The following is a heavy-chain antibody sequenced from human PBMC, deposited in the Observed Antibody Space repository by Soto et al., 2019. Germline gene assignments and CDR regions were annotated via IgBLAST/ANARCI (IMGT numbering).Heavy chain of an antibody. CDR1: GFSFDSHA. D-gene: IGHD3-10*01. CDR3: ARDKGLIAVHYYHFDL. V-gene: IGHV3-23*01. Sequence: PGGSLRLSCVASGFSFDSHAISWVRQAPGKGLEWVASISSRGATFFYADSVKGRFVISRDNSDNSVSLQLSSLRAEDTAVYFCARDKGLIAVHYYHFDLWGQGTPVTVSS. J-gene: IGHJ4*02. CDR2: ISSRGATF.